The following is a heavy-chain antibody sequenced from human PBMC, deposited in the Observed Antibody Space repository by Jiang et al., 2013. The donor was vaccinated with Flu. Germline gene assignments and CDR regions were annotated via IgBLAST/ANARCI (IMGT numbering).Heavy chain of an antibody. Sequence: SGYSISSGYVLGLDPAAPRKGLEWIASIYHSGSTYYNPSLKSRVTISVDTSKNQFSLKLSSVTAADTAVYYCATITYYYDSSRYYYGWFDPWGQGTLVTVSS. CDR1: GYSISSGYV. V-gene: IGHV4-38-2*01. D-gene: IGHD3-22*01. CDR3: ATITYYYDSSRYYYGWFDP. CDR2: IYHSGST. J-gene: IGHJ5*02.